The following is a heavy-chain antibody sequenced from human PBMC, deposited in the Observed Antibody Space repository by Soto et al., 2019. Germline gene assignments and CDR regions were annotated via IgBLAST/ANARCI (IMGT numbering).Heavy chain of an antibody. D-gene: IGHD2-15*01. Sequence: EVQLLESGGGVVQPGGSLRLTCAASGFSLGSSGMSWVRQAPGKGLEWVSSSSGSGGSAYYADSVKGRFTISRDNSKNTLYMHMRSLRAEDTAVYYCASSRSPAGYYYYGMNVWGQGPTVTVSS. CDR1: GFSLGSSG. V-gene: IGHV3-23*01. CDR2: SSGSGGSA. J-gene: IGHJ6*02. CDR3: ASSRSPAGYYYYGMNV.